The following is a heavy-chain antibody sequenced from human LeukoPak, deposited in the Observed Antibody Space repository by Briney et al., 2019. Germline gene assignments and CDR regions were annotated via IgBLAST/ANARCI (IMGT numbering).Heavy chain of an antibody. J-gene: IGHJ3*02. CDR3: ARDNPYDSSGYYSPDAFDI. CDR2: ISSSGSTI. V-gene: IGHV3-11*01. Sequence: GGSLRLSCAASGFTFSDYYMSWIRQAPGKGLEWVSYISSSGSTIYYADSVKGRFTISRDNAKNSLYLQMNSLRAEDTAIYYCARDNPYDSSGYYSPDAFDIWGQGTMVTVSS. D-gene: IGHD3-22*01. CDR1: GFTFSDYY.